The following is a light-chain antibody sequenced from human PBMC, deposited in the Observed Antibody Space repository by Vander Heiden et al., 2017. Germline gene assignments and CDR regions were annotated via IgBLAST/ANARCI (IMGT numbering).Light chain of an antibody. V-gene: IGKV2-28*01. CDR2: LAS. CDR3: MPALPPIT. Sequence: DIVLSQSQLSLPVTPGEPASISCRSSQSLLHSNEYNYLDWYLQRPGQPPQLLIYLASNRASGVPDRFSGSGSGTDFTLKISRVEAEDVGIYYCMPALPPITFGQGTRLEIK. CDR1: QSLLHSNEYNY. J-gene: IGKJ5*01.